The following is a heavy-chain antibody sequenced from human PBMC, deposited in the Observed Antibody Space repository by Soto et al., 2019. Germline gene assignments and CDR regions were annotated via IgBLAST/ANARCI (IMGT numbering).Heavy chain of an antibody. CDR2: TYYRSKWYN. J-gene: IGHJ3*02. CDR3: TRVFYDYVWMRYRQDAFDS. Sequence: PSQTLSLTCAISGGSVSSNSAAWNWISHSPSRGLEWLGRTYYRSKWYNDYAVSVKSRITINPDTSKKQFSLQLNSVTPEDTDVYYCTRVFYDYVWMRYRQDAFDSTDEGTIVTVSS. D-gene: IGHD3-16*02. V-gene: IGHV6-1*01. CDR1: GGSVSSNSAA.